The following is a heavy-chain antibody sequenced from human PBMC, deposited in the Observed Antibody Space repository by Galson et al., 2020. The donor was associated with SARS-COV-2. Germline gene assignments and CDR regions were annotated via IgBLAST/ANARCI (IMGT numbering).Heavy chain of an antibody. Sequence: GGSLRLSCAASGFTFDDYAMNWVRHATGKGLEWVSGIRWNRGSIGYADSVKVRFTISRDNAKNSLYLQMNSLRSEDTALYYCAKLGGVDDYGDYGNFDYWGQGTLVTVSS. J-gene: IGHJ4*02. CDR3: AKLGGVDDYGDYGNFDY. CDR1: GFTFDDYA. CDR2: IRWNRGSI. D-gene: IGHD4-17*01. V-gene: IGHV3-9*01.